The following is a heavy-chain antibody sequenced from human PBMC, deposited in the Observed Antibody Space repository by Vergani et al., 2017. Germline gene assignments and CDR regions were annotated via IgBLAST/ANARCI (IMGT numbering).Heavy chain of an antibody. CDR3: ARHRPKYCTNGVCNSGWFDP. CDR2: IYYSGST. V-gene: IGHV4-31*03. CDR1: GGSISSGDYY. J-gene: IGHJ5*02. D-gene: IGHD2-8*01. Sequence: QVRLHESGPGLVKPSETLSLICTVSGGSISSGDYYWSWIRQHPGKGLEWIGYIYYSGSTYYNPSLKSRLTISVDTSKNQFSLKMSSVNAADTAVYYCARHRPKYCTNGVCNSGWFDPWGQGTLVTVSS.